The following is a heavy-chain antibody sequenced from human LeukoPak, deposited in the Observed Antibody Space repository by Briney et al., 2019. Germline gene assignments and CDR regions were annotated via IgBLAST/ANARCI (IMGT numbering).Heavy chain of an antibody. CDR1: GFTFSSYD. Sequence: GGPLRLSCAASGFTFSSYDMHWVRQATGKGLEWVSAIGTAGDTYYPGSVKGRFTISRENAKNSLYLQMNSLRAGDTAVYYCARISTSGAFDYWGQGTLVTVSS. V-gene: IGHV3-13*01. D-gene: IGHD4/OR15-4a*01. J-gene: IGHJ4*02. CDR3: ARISTSGAFDY. CDR2: IGTAGDT.